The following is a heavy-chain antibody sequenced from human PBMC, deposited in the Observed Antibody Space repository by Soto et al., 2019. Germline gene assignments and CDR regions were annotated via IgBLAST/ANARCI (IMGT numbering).Heavy chain of an antibody. CDR3: ARAVAVPADFGY. CDR2: INAGNGNT. CDR1: GYTFTSYA. D-gene: IGHD6-19*01. V-gene: IGHV1-3*05. J-gene: IGHJ4*02. Sequence: QVQLVQSGAEEKKPGASVKVSCKASGYTFTSYAMHWVRQAPGQRLEWMGWINAGNGNTKYSQKFQGRVTITRDTSESTAYMELSSLRSEDTAVYFCARAVAVPADFGYWGQGTLVTVSS.